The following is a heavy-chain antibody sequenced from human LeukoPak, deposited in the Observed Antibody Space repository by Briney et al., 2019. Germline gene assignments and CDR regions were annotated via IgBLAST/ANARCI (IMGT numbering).Heavy chain of an antibody. D-gene: IGHD3-3*01. CDR1: NASVSGYY. CDR3: ARLRKYDDFWSGYFHYFDY. V-gene: IGHV4-59*08. J-gene: IGHJ4*02. CDR2: IHYSGST. Sequence: SETLSLTCAVSNASVSGYYWSWIRQPPGKGLEWVGHIHYSGSTKYNPSLKSRVTVSLDTSKNHLSLRLSSVTAADTAMYYCARLRKYDDFWSGYFHYFDYWGQGTLVPVSS.